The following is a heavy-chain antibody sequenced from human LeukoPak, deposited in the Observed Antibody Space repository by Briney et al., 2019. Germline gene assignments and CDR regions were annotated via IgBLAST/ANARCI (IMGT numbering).Heavy chain of an antibody. CDR2: ISYDGSDK. D-gene: IGHD6-13*01. CDR3: ARQGIAAAGKGFDP. Sequence: GGSLRLSCAASGFTFSNYAMHWVRQAPGRGLEWVAVISYDGSDKSYADSVKGRFTISRDNSKNTLYLQVNSLRAEDTAVYYCARQGIAAAGKGFDPWGQGTLVTVSS. J-gene: IGHJ5*02. V-gene: IGHV3-30*03. CDR1: GFTFSNYA.